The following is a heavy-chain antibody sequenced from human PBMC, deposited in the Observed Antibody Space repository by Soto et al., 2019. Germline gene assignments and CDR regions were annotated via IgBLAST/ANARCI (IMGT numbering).Heavy chain of an antibody. D-gene: IGHD3-10*01. CDR3: VNMGSADNFDY. V-gene: IGHV2-5*02. CDR2: IYWDDDK. Sequence: QITLKESGPTLVKPTQTLTLTCTFSGFSLITSGVAVGWLRQPQGKALEWLSVIYWDDDKRYSPSLKSRLTITKDTSKNQVVLTMTNMNPVDTGTYYCVNMGSADNFDYWGQGYLVTVSS. CDR1: GFSLITSGVA. J-gene: IGHJ4*02.